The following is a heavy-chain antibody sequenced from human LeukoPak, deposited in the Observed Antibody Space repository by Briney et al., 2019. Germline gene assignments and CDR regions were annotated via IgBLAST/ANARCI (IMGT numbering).Heavy chain of an antibody. V-gene: IGHV3-23*01. CDR3: AKDYSIWSGYYFDF. J-gene: IGHJ4*02. CDR1: GFTFSSFA. CDR2: ISSSGDTT. D-gene: IGHD3-3*01. Sequence: GGSLRLSCTASGFTFSSFAMSWVRQVPGTGLEGVSGISSSGDTTYYADSVEGRFTISRDNSKKTMYLQMRSLRAEDTAVYYCAKDYSIWSGYYFDFWGQGILVTVSS.